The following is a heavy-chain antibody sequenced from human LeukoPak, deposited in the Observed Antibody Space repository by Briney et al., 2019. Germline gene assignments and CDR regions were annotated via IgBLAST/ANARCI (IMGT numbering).Heavy chain of an antibody. Sequence: GGFLRLSCAASGFTFSSYAMSWVRQAPGKGLEWVSAISGSGGSTYYADSVKGRFTISRDNSKNTLYLQMNSLRAEDTAVYYCAKDRLEMIVVVIRDAFDIWGQGTMVTVSS. D-gene: IGHD3-22*01. CDR1: GFTFSSYA. V-gene: IGHV3-23*01. CDR2: ISGSGGST. CDR3: AKDRLEMIVVVIRDAFDI. J-gene: IGHJ3*02.